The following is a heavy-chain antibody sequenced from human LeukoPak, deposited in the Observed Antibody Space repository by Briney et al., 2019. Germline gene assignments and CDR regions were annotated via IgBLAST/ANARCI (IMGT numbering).Heavy chain of an antibody. CDR1: GGTFSSYA. D-gene: IGHD5-18*01. CDR2: IIPIFGTA. Sequence: GSSVKVSCKASGGTFSSYAISWVRQAPGQGLEWMGGIIPIFGTANYAQKFQGRVTITADESTSTAYMELSSLRSEDTAVYYCARFPQYSYGTYNWFDPWGQGTLVPVSS. CDR3: ARFPQYSYGTYNWFDP. V-gene: IGHV1-69*01. J-gene: IGHJ5*02.